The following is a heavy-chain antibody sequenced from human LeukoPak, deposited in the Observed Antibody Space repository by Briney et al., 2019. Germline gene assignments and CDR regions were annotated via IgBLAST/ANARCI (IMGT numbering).Heavy chain of an antibody. J-gene: IGHJ4*02. V-gene: IGHV3-30*03. CDR2: ISYDGSNK. CDR1: GFTFNSYG. CDR3: ARVIPPGRAAAGSFDY. Sequence: GGSLRLSCAASGFTFNSYGMHWVRQAPGKGLEWVAVISYDGSNKYYADSVKGRFTISRDNSKNTLHLQMNSLRAEDTAVYYCARVIPPGRAAAGSFDYWGQGMLVTVSS. D-gene: IGHD6-13*01.